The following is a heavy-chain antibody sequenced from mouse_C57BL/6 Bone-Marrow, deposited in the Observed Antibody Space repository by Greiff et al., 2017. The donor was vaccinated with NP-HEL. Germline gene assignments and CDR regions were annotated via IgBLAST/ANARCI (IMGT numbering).Heavy chain of an antibody. CDR3: ARDAVVATYWYFDV. CDR1: GYAFSSYW. CDR2: IYPGDGDT. J-gene: IGHJ1*03. Sequence: QVQLQQSGAELVKPGASVKISCKASGYAFSSYWMNWVKQRPGKGLEWIGQIYPGDGDTNYNGKFKGKATLTADKSSSTAYMQLSSLTSEDSAVYFCARDAVVATYWYFDVWGTGTTVTVSS. D-gene: IGHD1-1*01. V-gene: IGHV1-80*01.